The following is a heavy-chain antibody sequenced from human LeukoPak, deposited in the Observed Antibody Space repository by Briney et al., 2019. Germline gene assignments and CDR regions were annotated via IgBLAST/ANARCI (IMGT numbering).Heavy chain of an antibody. D-gene: IGHD3-10*02. CDR1: GGSISSGDYY. CDR3: ARAGTVRGVQLPDY. CDR2: IYYSGNT. J-gene: IGHJ4*02. V-gene: IGHV4-30-4*01. Sequence: SETLSLTCTVSGGSISSGDYYWSWIRQPPGKGLEWIGYIYYSGNTYYNPSLKSRVTISVDTSKNQFSLKLSSVTAADTAVYYCARAGTVRGVQLPDYWGQGTLVTVSS.